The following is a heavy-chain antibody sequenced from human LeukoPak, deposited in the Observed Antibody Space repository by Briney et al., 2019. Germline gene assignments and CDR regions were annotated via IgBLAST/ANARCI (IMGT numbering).Heavy chain of an antibody. D-gene: IGHD2-8*02. CDR2: ITGTGGRGGI. Sequence: PGGSPRLSCVASRFTYANYAMNSVRQAPGKRLEWVASITGTGGRGGIYYADSVKGRFTISRDNSKNTLFLQMSSLRAEDTAVYHCAKGDRGHCTGVKCYPFDYWGQGTVVTVSS. CDR1: RFTYANYA. J-gene: IGHJ4*02. CDR3: AKGDRGHCTGVKCYPFDY. V-gene: IGHV3-23*01.